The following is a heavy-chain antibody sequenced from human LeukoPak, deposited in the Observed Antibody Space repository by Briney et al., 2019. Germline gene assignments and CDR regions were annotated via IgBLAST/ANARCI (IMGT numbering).Heavy chain of an antibody. CDR1: GFTFSSYS. Sequence: PGGSLRLSCAASGFTFSSYSMNWVRQAPGKGLEWVSYISSSSSTIYYADSVKGRFTISRDNAKNSLYLQVNSLRAEDTAVYYCARDGIRFGSSWIYYYYGMDVWGQGTTVTVSS. J-gene: IGHJ6*02. CDR2: ISSSSSTI. V-gene: IGHV3-48*01. CDR3: ARDGIRFGSSWIYYYYGMDV. D-gene: IGHD6-13*01.